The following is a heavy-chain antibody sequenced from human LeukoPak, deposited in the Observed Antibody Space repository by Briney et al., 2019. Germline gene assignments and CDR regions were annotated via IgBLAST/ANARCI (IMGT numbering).Heavy chain of an antibody. D-gene: IGHD2-15*01. CDR1: GDSVSSNSAA. Sequence: SQTLSLTCAISGDSVSSNSAAWNWIRQSPSRGLEWLGRTYYRFKWYNDYAVSVKSRITINPDTSKNQFSLQLNSVTPEDTAVYYCAREYSPGYCSRGSCYSGHGFDYWGQGTLVTVSS. CDR2: TYYRFKWYN. V-gene: IGHV6-1*01. J-gene: IGHJ4*02. CDR3: AREYSPGYCSRGSCYSGHGFDY.